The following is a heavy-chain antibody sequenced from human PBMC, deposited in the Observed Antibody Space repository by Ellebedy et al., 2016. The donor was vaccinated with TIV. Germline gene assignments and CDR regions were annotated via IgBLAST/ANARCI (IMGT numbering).Heavy chain of an antibody. CDR1: GFTFSSHD. Sequence: GESLKIFCAASGFTFSSHDMHWVRQGTGKGLEWVSAIGSAGDTSYSGSVKGRFTISRENGKNSVYLQMNSLRAEDTAVYYCARASAGLDYWGQGTLVTASS. CDR2: IGSAGDT. CDR3: ARASAGLDY. D-gene: IGHD6-13*01. J-gene: IGHJ4*02. V-gene: IGHV3-13*01.